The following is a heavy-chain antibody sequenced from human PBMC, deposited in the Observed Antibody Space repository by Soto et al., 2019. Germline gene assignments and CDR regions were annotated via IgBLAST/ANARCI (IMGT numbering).Heavy chain of an antibody. CDR1: GFTFKSYA. CDR2: TPGSGGSS. J-gene: IGHJ4*02. Sequence: PGGSLRLSCAASGFTFKSYAMNWVRQAPGKGLEWVASTPGSGGSSYYADSVKGRFTISRDNSKNTLYLDLNSLKAEDTAMYYWARGGSTGWFYFDFWGQGTQVIVSS. D-gene: IGHD6-19*01. V-gene: IGHV3-23*01. CDR3: ARGGSTGWFYFDF.